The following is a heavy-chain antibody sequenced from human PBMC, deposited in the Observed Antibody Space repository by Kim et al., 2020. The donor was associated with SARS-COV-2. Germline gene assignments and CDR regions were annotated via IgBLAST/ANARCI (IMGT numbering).Heavy chain of an antibody. Sequence: ASVKVSCKASGYTFTSYAMNWVRQAPGQGLEWMGWINTNTGNPTYAQGFTGRFVFSLDTSVSTAYLQISSLKAEDTDVYYCARVRGWNYYDSIGYYRDAFDIWGQGTMVTVSS. J-gene: IGHJ3*02. CDR1: GYTFTSYA. V-gene: IGHV7-4-1*02. CDR2: INTNTGNP. CDR3: ARVRGWNYYDSIGYYRDAFDI. D-gene: IGHD3-22*01.